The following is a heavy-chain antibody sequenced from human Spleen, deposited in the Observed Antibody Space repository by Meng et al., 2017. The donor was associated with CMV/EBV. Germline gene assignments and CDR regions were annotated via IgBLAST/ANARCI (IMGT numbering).Heavy chain of an antibody. V-gene: IGHV3-30*02. CDR1: GFTFSSYG. CDR3: AKVSEPYYYYYYGMDV. CDR2: IRYDGSNK. D-gene: IGHD1-14*01. Sequence: GGSLRLSCAASGFTFSSYGMHWVRQAPGKGLEWVAFIRYDGSNKYYADSVKGRFTISRDNSKNTLYLQMNSLRAEGTAVYYCAKVSEPYYYYYYGMDVWGQGTTVTVSS. J-gene: IGHJ6*02.